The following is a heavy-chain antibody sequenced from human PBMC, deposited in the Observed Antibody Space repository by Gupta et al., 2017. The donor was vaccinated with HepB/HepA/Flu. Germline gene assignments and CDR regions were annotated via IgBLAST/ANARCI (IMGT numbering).Heavy chain of an antibody. V-gene: IGHV4-4*07. CDR3: ARLAYCGGDCYHFDY. CDR2: IYTSGST. J-gene: IGHJ4*02. CDR1: GGSISSYY. D-gene: IGHD2-21*01. Sequence: QVQLQESGPGLVKPSETLSLTCTVSGGSISSYYWSWIRQPAGKGLEWIGRIYTSGSTNYNPSLKSRVTMSVDTSKNQFSLKLSSVTAADTAVYYCARLAYCGGDCYHFDYWGQGTLVTVSS.